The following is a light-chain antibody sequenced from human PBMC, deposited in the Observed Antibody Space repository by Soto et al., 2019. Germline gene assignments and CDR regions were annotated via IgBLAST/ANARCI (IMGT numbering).Light chain of an antibody. Sequence: DIQMTQSPSSVSASVGDRVTITCRASQGISRWLAWYQQKPGKAPKLLIYVASRLEGGVPSRFRGSGSGTDFPLTISSLQPEDFATYYCQQANSFPWTFGQGTKVEIK. CDR1: QGISRW. V-gene: IGKV1-12*01. J-gene: IGKJ1*01. CDR3: QQANSFPWT. CDR2: VAS.